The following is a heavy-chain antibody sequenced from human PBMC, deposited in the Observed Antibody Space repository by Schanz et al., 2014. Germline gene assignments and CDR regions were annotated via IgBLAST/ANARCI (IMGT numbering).Heavy chain of an antibody. CDR1: GFIFNDYY. J-gene: IGHJ3*02. D-gene: IGHD4-17*01. Sequence: QVQLVESGGGLVKPGGSLRLSCAASGFIFNDYYMNWIRQAPGKGLEWVSYISSSSSYIYYADSMKGRFTISRDNAKNSLYLQMNSLRAEDTAVYYCAKDPHKDYGGKPQALDIWGQGTMVTVSS. CDR3: AKDPHKDYGGKPQALDI. V-gene: IGHV3-11*06. CDR2: ISSSSSYI.